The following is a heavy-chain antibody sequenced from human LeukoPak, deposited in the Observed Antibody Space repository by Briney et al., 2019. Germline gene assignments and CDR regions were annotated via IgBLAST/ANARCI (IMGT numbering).Heavy chain of an antibody. CDR2: IYPGDSDT. V-gene: IGHV5-51*01. Sequence: GESLKISCKGSGYSFNNYWIGWVRHMTGKGLEWMGIIYPGDSDTRYSPSFQGQVTISADKSISTAYLQWSSLKASDTAMYYCARVGGSLNTPADPWGQGTLVTVSS. J-gene: IGHJ5*02. CDR1: GYSFNNYW. CDR3: ARVGGSLNTPADP. D-gene: IGHD1-26*01.